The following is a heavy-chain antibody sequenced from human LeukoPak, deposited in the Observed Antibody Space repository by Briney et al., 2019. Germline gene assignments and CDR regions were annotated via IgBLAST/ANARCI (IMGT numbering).Heavy chain of an antibody. D-gene: IGHD4-17*01. J-gene: IGHJ4*02. Sequence: GGSLRLSCAASGFTFSNYWMTWVRQAPGKGLEWVANIKVDESEKYYVDSVRGRFTISRDNAKNSLYLQMNSLRAVDTAVYYCARHGDYHYNSWGQGTLVTVSS. CDR2: IKVDESEK. V-gene: IGHV3-7*05. CDR3: ARHGDYHYNS. CDR1: GFTFSNYW.